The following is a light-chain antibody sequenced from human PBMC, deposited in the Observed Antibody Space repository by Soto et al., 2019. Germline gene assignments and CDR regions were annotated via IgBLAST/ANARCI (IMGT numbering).Light chain of an antibody. J-gene: IGKJ1*01. CDR1: QSITTW. CDR2: DAS. V-gene: IGKV1-5*01. Sequence: DIQMTQSPSTLPAPVGDRVTITCRASQSITTWLAWYQQQPGKAHKLLIYDASSLESGVPSRFSGSGSGTEFTLTISTLQPDDFATYYCQQTYSAPWTFGQETKV. CDR3: QQTYSAPWT.